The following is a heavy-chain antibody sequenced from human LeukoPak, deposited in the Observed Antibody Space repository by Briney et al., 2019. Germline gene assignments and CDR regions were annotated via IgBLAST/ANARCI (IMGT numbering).Heavy chain of an antibody. CDR1: GFTFSSYW. D-gene: IGHD3-10*01. J-gene: IGHJ4*02. CDR2: IKQHGNEK. Sequence: GGSLRLSCAASGFTFSSYWMTWVRQAPGKGLEWVANIKQHGNEKYYVDSVKGRFTISRDNAKNSLYLQMNSLRAEDTAIYYCARPRSGTFDYWGQGTLVTVSS. V-gene: IGHV3-7*01. CDR3: ARPRSGTFDY.